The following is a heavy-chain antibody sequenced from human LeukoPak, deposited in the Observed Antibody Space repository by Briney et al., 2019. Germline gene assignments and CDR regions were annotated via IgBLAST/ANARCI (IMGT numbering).Heavy chain of an antibody. D-gene: IGHD3-22*01. J-gene: IGHJ2*01. V-gene: IGHV3-30-3*01. CDR1: GFTFSTYT. Sequence: GRSQRLSCAASGFTFSTYTMHWVRQAPGKGLEWVAVISYDGNNKYYADSVTGRFTISRDNSKNTLYLQMNSLRAEDTAVYYCARDRGENSGYYYVFWYFDLWGRGTLVTVSS. CDR2: ISYDGNNK. CDR3: ARDRGENSGYYYVFWYFDL.